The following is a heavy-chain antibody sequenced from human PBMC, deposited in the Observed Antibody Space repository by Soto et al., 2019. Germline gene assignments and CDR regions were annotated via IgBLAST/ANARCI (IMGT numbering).Heavy chain of an antibody. CDR3: ARHSPDFDWLSQFAY. D-gene: IGHD3-9*01. Sequence: PSETLSLTCTVSGGSMRSYYWSWIRQTRGKGLEWIGYIFYFGSTNYNPSLKSRVTLSIDTSKNHLSLKLSSVTAADTAVYYCARHSPDFDWLSQFAYWGQGTLVTVSS. J-gene: IGHJ4*02. CDR2: IFYFGST. CDR1: GGSMRSYY. V-gene: IGHV4-59*08.